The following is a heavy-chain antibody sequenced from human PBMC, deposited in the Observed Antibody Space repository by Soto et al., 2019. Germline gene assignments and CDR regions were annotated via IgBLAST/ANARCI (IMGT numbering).Heavy chain of an antibody. CDR2: IIPIFGTA. CDR3: ASLSHDVGGSHNQRNYYYYGMDV. J-gene: IGHJ6*02. D-gene: IGHD1-26*01. Sequence: QVQLVQSGAEVKKPGSSVKVSCKASGGTFSSYAISWVRQAPGRGLEWMGGIIPIFGTANYAQKFQGRVTITADESTSTAYMELSSLRSEDTALYYCASLSHDVGGSHNQRNYYYYGMDVWGQGTTVTVSS. V-gene: IGHV1-69*01. CDR1: GGTFSSYA.